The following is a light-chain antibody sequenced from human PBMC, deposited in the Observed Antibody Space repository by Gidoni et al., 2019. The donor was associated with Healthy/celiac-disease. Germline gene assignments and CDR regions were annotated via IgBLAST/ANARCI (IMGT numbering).Light chain of an antibody. CDR1: ALTKQY. J-gene: IGLJ2*01. CDR3: QSADSSGTYVV. CDR2: KDS. V-gene: IGLV3-25*03. Sequence: SYDLTQPPSVSVSPGQTARITCPGDALTKQYAYWYQQKPGQAPVLVIYKDSERPSGIPERFSGSSSGTTVTLTISGVQAEDEADYYCQSADSSGTYVVFGGGTKLTVL.